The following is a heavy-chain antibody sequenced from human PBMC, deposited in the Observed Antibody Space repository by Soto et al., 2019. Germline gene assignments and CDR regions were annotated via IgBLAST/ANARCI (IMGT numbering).Heavy chain of an antibody. D-gene: IGHD6-19*01. J-gene: IGHJ4*02. CDR3: ARLVQQWLVHFDY. CDR2: INPNNGST. Sequence: GASVKVSCKASGYTFTSYYMHWVRQAPGQGLEWMGRINPNNGSTSYAQKLQGRVTMTRDTPTSTAYMELRSLRSDDTAVYYCARLVQQWLVHFDYWGQGTLVTVSS. V-gene: IGHV1-46*01. CDR1: GYTFTSYY.